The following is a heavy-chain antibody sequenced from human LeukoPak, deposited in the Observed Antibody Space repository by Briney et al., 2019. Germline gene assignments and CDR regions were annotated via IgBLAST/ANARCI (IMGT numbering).Heavy chain of an antibody. J-gene: IGHJ3*02. CDR3: ARGSDVRFGEFNDAFDI. Sequence: GGSLRLSCAASGFTFSSYSMNWVRQAPGKGLEWVSSISSSSSYIYYADSVKGRFTISRDNAKNSLYLQMNSLRAEDTAVYYCARGSDVRFGEFNDAFDIWGQGTMVTVSS. CDR1: GFTFSSYS. V-gene: IGHV3-21*01. CDR2: ISSSSSYI. D-gene: IGHD3-10*01.